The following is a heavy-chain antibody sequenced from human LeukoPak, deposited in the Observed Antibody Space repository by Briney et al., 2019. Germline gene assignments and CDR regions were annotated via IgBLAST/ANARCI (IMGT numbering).Heavy chain of an antibody. CDR3: ARIGGYDHVWGSYRSDY. CDR1: GYSISSGYY. V-gene: IGHV4-38-2*01. Sequence: PSETLSLTCAVSGYSISSGYYWGWIRQPPGKGLEWIGSIYHSGSTYYNPSLKSRVTISVDTSKNQFSLKLSSVTAADTAVYYCARIGGYDHVWGSYRSDYWGQGTLVTVSS. J-gene: IGHJ4*02. CDR2: IYHSGST. D-gene: IGHD3-16*02.